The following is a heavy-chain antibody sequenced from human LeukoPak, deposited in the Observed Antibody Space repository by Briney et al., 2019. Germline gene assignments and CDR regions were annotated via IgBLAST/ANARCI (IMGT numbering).Heavy chain of an antibody. J-gene: IGHJ5*02. CDR2: ISSSGSTI. CDR3: ARRGAPVAGVRGNWFDP. CDR1: GFTFSSYW. V-gene: IGHV3-48*04. D-gene: IGHD6-19*01. Sequence: PGGSLRLSCAASGFTFSSYWMSWVRQAPGKGLEWVSYISSSGSTIYYADSVKGRFTISRDNAKNSLYLQMNSLRAEDTAVYYCARRGAPVAGVRGNWFDPWGQGTLVTVSS.